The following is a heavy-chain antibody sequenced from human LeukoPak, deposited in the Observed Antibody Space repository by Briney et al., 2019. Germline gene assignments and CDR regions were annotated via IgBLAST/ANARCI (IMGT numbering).Heavy chain of an antibody. D-gene: IGHD1-26*01. CDR3: ASLAGGSYWKAFDI. V-gene: IGHV3-53*01. J-gene: IGHJ3*02. CDR1: GFTVSSNY. Sequence: GGSLRLSCAASGFTVSSNYMSWVRQAPGKGLEWVSVISSGGSTYYADSVKGRFTISRDNSKNTLFLQMNSLRAEDTAVYYCASLAGGSYWKAFDIGGQGTMATVS. CDR2: ISSGGST.